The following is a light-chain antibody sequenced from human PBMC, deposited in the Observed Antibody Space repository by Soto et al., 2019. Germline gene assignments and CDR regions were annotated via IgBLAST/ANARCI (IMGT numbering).Light chain of an antibody. CDR1: TGVVTSGLY. Sequence: QTVVTQEPSLTVFPGGTVTLTCASSTGVVTSGLYPDWFQQRPGQVPRALIYSTTNKHSWTPARFSGSLLGGKAALTLSGAQPEDEAEYYCLLYFGGAQFWVFGGGTKLTVL. CDR3: LLYFGGAQFWV. V-gene: IGLV7-43*01. J-gene: IGLJ3*02. CDR2: STT.